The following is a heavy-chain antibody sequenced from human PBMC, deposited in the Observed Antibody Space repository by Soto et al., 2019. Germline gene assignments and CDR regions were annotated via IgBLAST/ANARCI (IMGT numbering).Heavy chain of an antibody. CDR2: ITTTSSTM. CDR1: GFTFSSYA. D-gene: IGHD3-22*01. J-gene: IGHJ6*02. CDR3: ARDSSGRQYYGMDV. Sequence: GGSLRLSCAASGFTFSSYAMSWVRQAPGKGLEWISYITTTSSTMYYADSVKGRFTISRDNAKNSLYLQMNSLRDEDTAVYYCARDSSGRQYYGMDVWGQGTTVTVSS. V-gene: IGHV3-48*02.